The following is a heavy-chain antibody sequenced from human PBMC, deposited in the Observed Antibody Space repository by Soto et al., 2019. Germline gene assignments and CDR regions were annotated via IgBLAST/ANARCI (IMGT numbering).Heavy chain of an antibody. CDR3: ARVFGKEESYYYGMDV. CDR2: IWYDGSNK. V-gene: IGHV3-33*01. CDR1: GFTFSSYG. J-gene: IGHJ6*02. Sequence: QVQLVESGGGVVQPGRSLRLSCAASGFTFSSYGMHGVRQPPGEGLEWVAVIWYDGSNKYYADSVKGRFTISRDNSKNTLYLQMNSRRAEDTAVYYCARVFGKEESYYYGMDVWGQGTTVTVSS. D-gene: IGHD3-10*01.